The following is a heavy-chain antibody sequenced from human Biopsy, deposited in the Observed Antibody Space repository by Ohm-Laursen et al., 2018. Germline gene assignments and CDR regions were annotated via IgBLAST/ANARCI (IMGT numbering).Heavy chain of an antibody. J-gene: IGHJ3*01. V-gene: IGHV3-9*01. CDR3: AKACCSGSYYDGFDV. CDR2: ISWNGGTI. CDR1: GFRFDDYA. D-gene: IGHD1-26*01. Sequence: SLRLSCAASGFRFDDYAMHWVRQVPGKGLEWVSGISWNGGTIRYADSVKGRFTISRDDAKNSLHLQMDSLRPEDTALYYCAKACCSGSYYDGFDVWGQGTVVTVSS.